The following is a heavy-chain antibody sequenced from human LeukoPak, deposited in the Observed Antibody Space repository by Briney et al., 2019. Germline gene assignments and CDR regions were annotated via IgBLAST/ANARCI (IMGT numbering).Heavy chain of an antibody. V-gene: IGHV5-51*01. CDR2: IYPGDSDT. Sequence: GESLKISCEGSGYSFTSYWIGWVRQMPGKGVEWMGIIYPGDSDTRYSPFFQGQVTITDDQSISTAFLQWSMLKASGTALYYVGRHELLRGGGDYWSQGTLVTVSS. J-gene: IGHJ4*02. D-gene: IGHD2-21*01. CDR1: GYSFTSYW. CDR3: GRHELLRGGGDY.